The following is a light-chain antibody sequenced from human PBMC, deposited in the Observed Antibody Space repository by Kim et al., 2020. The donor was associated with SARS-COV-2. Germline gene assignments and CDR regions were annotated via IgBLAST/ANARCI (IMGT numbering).Light chain of an antibody. CDR3: QTWGTGVV. V-gene: IGLV4-69*01. Sequence: GASVKLTCTLSSGNRRYAIAWHQQQPEKGPRYLMKLNSDGSHSKGDGIPDRFSGSSSGAERYLTISSLQSEDEADYYCQTWGTGVVFGGGTQLTVL. CDR1: SGNRRYA. J-gene: IGLJ3*02. CDR2: LNSDGSH.